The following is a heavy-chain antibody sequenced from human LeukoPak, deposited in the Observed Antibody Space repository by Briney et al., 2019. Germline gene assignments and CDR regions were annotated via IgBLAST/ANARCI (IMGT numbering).Heavy chain of an antibody. J-gene: IGHJ4*02. CDR2: INPNRGGT. CDR3: ARGGSSSWAYYFDF. V-gene: IGHV1-2*02. D-gene: IGHD6-13*01. CDR1: GYSLTGYY. Sequence: ASVKVSCKASGYSLTGYYMYWVRQAPGQGLEWMGWINPNRGGTNYAQKLQGTVTMTRDTTPSTAYMELSRLRSEDTAVYYCARGGSSSWAYYFDFWGQGTLVTVSS.